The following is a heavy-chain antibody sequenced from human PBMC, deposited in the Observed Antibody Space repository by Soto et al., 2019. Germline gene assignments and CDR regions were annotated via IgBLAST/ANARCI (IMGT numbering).Heavy chain of an antibody. V-gene: IGHV3-7*01. CDR2: IKQDGSEK. Sequence: GGSLRLSCAASGFTFSSYWMSWVRQAPGKGLEWVANIKQDGSEKYYVDSVKGRFTISRDNAKNSLYLKMNSLRAEDTAVYYCARDFPGGFYGSGSLTYYYYMDVWGKGTTVTVSS. CDR1: GFTFSSYW. CDR3: ARDFPGGFYGSGSLTYYYYMDV. J-gene: IGHJ6*03. D-gene: IGHD3-10*01.